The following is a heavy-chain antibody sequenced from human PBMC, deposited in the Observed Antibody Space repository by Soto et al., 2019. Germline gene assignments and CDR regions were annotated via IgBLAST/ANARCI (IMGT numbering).Heavy chain of an antibody. D-gene: IGHD5-12*01. CDR2: IWYDGSNK. CDR1: GFTFSSYG. V-gene: IGHV3-33*01. CDR3: AREGGYSGYDSSYYYYGMDV. Sequence: GGSLRLSCAASGFTFSSYGMHWVRQAPGKGLEWVAVIWYDGSNKYYADSVKGRFTISRDNSKNTLYLQMNSLRAEDTAVYYCAREGGYSGYDSSYYYYGMDVWGQGTTVTVSS. J-gene: IGHJ6*02.